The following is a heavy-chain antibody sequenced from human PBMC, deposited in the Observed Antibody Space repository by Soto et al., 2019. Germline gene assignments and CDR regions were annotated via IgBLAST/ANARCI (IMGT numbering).Heavy chain of an antibody. Sequence: PGGSLRLSCAASGFTFSSYSMNWVRQAPGKGLEWVSYISSSSSTIYYADSVKGRFTISRDNAKNSLYLQMNSLRDEDTAVYYCARNPYYDILTGYFWFDPWGQGTLVTVSS. CDR3: ARNPYYDILTGYFWFDP. V-gene: IGHV3-48*02. D-gene: IGHD3-9*01. CDR2: ISSSSSTI. CDR1: GFTFSSYS. J-gene: IGHJ5*02.